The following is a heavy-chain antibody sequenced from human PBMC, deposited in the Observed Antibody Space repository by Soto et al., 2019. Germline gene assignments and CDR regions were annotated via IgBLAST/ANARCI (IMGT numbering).Heavy chain of an antibody. D-gene: IGHD1-26*01. J-gene: IGHJ4*02. CDR3: ARASGSRFFDY. CDR2: IYSGGNT. Sequence: LRLSCAASGFTVSSEYMSWVRQAPGKGLEWVSGIYSGGNTYYADSVKGRFTISRDTSKNTLYLQMNSLRADDTAVYYCARASGSRFFDYWGQGTLVTVSS. CDR1: GFTVSSEY. V-gene: IGHV3-53*01.